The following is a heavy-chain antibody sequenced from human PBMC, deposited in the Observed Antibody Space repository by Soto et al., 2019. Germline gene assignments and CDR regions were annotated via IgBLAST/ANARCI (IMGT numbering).Heavy chain of an antibody. Sequence: PGGSLRLSCSASGFTFSSYVMHWVRQAPGKGLDIVSAISSDGGRTYYADSVKGRFTVSRDNSKNTLYFQMSSLRTEDTAVYYCVKDGDYYDSSGDYYEGYFDSWGQGTLVTAPQ. V-gene: IGHV3-64D*06. CDR1: GFTFSSYV. CDR3: VKDGDYYDSSGDYYEGYFDS. CDR2: ISSDGGRT. D-gene: IGHD3-22*01. J-gene: IGHJ4*02.